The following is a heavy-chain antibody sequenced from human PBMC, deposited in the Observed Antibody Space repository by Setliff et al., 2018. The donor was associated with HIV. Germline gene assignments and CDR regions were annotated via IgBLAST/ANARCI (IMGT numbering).Heavy chain of an antibody. CDR3: ARGTTLNVVPDAFDI. V-gene: IGHV4-38-2*02. Sequence: PSETLSLTCTVPGYSISSGYYWAWIRQPPGKGLEWIGHIYHAGNTYYNPSLKSRVTISVDTSKNQISLRLNSLPAADTALYYCARGTTLNVVPDAFDIWGQGTMVTVSS. D-gene: IGHD4-17*01. CDR2: IYHAGNT. J-gene: IGHJ3*02. CDR1: GYSISSGYY.